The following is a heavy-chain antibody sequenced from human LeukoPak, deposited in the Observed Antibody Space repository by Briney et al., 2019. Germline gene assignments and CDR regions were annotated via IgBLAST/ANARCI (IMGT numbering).Heavy chain of an antibody. CDR3: ARRDTAMVDY. J-gene: IGHJ4*02. D-gene: IGHD5-18*01. CDR2: INHSGST. V-gene: IGHV4-34*01. CDR1: GGSFSGYY. Sequence: SETLSLTCAVYGGSFSGYYWSWIRQPPGKGLEWIGEINHSGSTNYNPSLKSRVTISVDTSKNQFSLKLSSVTAADTAVYYCARRDTAMVDYWGQGTLVTVSS.